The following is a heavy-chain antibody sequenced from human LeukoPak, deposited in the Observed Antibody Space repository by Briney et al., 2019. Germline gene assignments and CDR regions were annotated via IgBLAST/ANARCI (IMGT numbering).Heavy chain of an antibody. J-gene: IGHJ3*02. CDR3: ASRYTYGSGAFDI. V-gene: IGHV4-4*02. CDR1: GGSISSSNW. Sequence: PSETLSLTCAVSGGSISSSNWWSWVRQPPGKGLEWIGEIYHSGSTNYNPSLKSRVTISVDKSKNQFSLKLSSVTAADTAVYYCASRYTYGSGAFDIWGQGTMVTVSS. D-gene: IGHD6-25*01. CDR2: IYHSGST.